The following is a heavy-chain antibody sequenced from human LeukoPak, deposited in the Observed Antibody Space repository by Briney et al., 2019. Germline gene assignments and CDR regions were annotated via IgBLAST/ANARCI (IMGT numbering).Heavy chain of an antibody. V-gene: IGHV7-4-1*02. CDR3: ARGIGNERRVY. CDR1: GYTFNTYA. Sequence: ASVKVSCKASGYTFNTYAMNWVRQAPGQGLQWMGWINTNTGNPTYAQGFTGRFVFSLDTSVSTAYLQISSLKAEGTAVYYCARGIGNERRVYWGQGTLVTVSS. CDR2: INTNTGNP. D-gene: IGHD1-1*01. J-gene: IGHJ4*02.